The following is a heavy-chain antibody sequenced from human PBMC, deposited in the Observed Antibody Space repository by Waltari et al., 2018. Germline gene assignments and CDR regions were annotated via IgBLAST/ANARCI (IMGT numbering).Heavy chain of an antibody. J-gene: IGHJ4*02. CDR2: IKSKTDGGTT. CDR3: TAEPYYYDSSGYI. CDR1: GFTFSNAW. V-gene: IGHV3-15*01. Sequence: EVQLVESGGGLVKPGGSLRLSCAASGFTFSNAWMSWVRQAPGKGLEWVGRIKSKTDGGTTDYAAPVKGRFTISRDDSKNTLYLQMNSLKTEDTAVYYCTAEPYYYDSSGYIWGQGTLVTVSS. D-gene: IGHD3-22*01.